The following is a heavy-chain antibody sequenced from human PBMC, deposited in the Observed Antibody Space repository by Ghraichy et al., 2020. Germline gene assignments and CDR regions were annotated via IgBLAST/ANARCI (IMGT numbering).Heavy chain of an antibody. CDR2: MNPNSGNT. J-gene: IGHJ5*02. V-gene: IGHV1-8*01. CDR3: ARGSIAARRIWFDP. D-gene: IGHD6-6*01. Sequence: ASVKVSCKASGYTFTSYDINWVRQATGQGLEWMGWMNPNSGNTGYAQKFQDRVTMTRNTSISTAYMELSSLRSEDTAVYYCARGSIAARRIWFDPWGQGTLVTVSS. CDR1: GYTFTSYD.